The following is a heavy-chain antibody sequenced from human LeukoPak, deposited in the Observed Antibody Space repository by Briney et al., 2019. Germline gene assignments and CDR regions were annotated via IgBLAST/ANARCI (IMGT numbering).Heavy chain of an antibody. J-gene: IGHJ4*02. CDR3: ARSASEQWVIRSGAFDD. Sequence: GESLKISCKGSGYTFTTHWIGWVRQMPGERLEWMGIIYPGDSDTRYSPSFQGPVTISVDKSISTSYLQWSSLRASDTATYYCARSASEQWVIRSGAFDDWGQGTLVTVSS. V-gene: IGHV5-51*01. CDR2: IYPGDSDT. CDR1: GYTFTTHW. D-gene: IGHD6-19*01.